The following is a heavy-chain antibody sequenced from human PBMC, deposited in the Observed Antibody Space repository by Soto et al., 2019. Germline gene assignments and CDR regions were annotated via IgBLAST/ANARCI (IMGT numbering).Heavy chain of an antibody. CDR1: GYSLTNYW. V-gene: IGHV5-10-1*01. CDR3: ARRDYNVLAGYYIPDY. CDR2: IDPSDSYT. Sequence: GESLKISCKGSGYSLTNYWITWVRQLPGKGLEWMGKIDPSDSYTDYNPSFQAHVTISADKSISTASLQWSSLKASDTAIYYCARRDYNVLAGYYIPDYWGQGTLVTVSS. J-gene: IGHJ4*02. D-gene: IGHD3-9*01.